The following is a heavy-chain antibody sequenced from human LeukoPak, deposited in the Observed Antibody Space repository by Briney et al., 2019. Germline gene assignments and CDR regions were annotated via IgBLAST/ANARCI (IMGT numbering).Heavy chain of an antibody. Sequence: SQTLSLTCAISGDSVSSNSVTWNWIRQSPSRGLEWLVRTYYRSTWYNDYAVSVRGRITVNPDTSKNQFSLHLNSVTPEDTAVYYCARRLTQYDCFDPWGQGILVTVSS. J-gene: IGHJ5*02. CDR3: ARRLTQYDCFDP. V-gene: IGHV6-1*01. CDR2: TYYRSTWYN. CDR1: GDSVSSNSVT. D-gene: IGHD2-2*01.